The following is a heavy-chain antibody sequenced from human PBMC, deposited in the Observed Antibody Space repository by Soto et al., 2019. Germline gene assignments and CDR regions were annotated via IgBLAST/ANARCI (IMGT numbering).Heavy chain of an antibody. CDR2: ISYDGSNK. J-gene: IGHJ4*01. CDR3: ARKKEVAGTAVYFDS. CDR1: GFTFSSYA. V-gene: IGHV3-30-3*01. Sequence: GGSLRLSCAASGFTFSSYAMHWVRQAPGKGLEWVAVISYDGSNKYYADSVKGRFTISRDNSKNTLYLQMNSLRAEDTAVYYFARKKEVAGTAVYFDSGGKEP. D-gene: IGHD6-19*01.